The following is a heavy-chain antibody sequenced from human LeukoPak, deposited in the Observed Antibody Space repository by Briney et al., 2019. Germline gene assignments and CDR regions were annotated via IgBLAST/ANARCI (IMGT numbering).Heavy chain of an antibody. D-gene: IGHD1-26*01. CDR1: GYTFTSYG. V-gene: IGHV1-18*01. Sequence: ASVKVSCKAFGYTFTSYGISWVRQAPRQGLEWMGWISAYNGNTNYAQKLQGRVTMTTDTSTSTAYMELRSLRSDDTAVYYCARVAIFIVGAAYYFDYWGQGTLVTVSS. CDR2: ISAYNGNT. J-gene: IGHJ4*02. CDR3: ARVAIFIVGAAYYFDY.